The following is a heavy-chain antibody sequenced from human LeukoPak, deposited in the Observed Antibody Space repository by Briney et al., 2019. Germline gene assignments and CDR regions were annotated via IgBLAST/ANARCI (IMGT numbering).Heavy chain of an antibody. Sequence: GASVKVSCKASGGTFSSYAISWVRQAPGQGLEWMGGIIPIFGTANYAQKFQGRVTITADKSTSTAYMELSSLRSDDTAVYYCARDLRSLYSGLFDPWGQGTLVTVSS. D-gene: IGHD5-12*01. J-gene: IGHJ5*02. CDR2: IIPIFGTA. CDR1: GGTFSSYA. V-gene: IGHV1-69*06. CDR3: ARDLRSLYSGLFDP.